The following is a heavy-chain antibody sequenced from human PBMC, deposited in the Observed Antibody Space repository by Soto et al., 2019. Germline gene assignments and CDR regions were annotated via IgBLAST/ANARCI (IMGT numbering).Heavy chain of an antibody. V-gene: IGHV3-53*02. CDR1: GFTVSSNY. CDR2: IYSGGST. Sequence: EVQLVETGGGLIQPGGSLRLSCAASGFTVSSNYMSWVRQAPGKGLEWVSVIYSGGSTYYADSVKGRFTISRDNSKNTLDLQMNSLRAEDTAVYYCAREVRRAARPHYYYGMDVWGQGTTVTVSS. J-gene: IGHJ6*02. CDR3: AREVRRAARPHYYYGMDV. D-gene: IGHD6-6*01.